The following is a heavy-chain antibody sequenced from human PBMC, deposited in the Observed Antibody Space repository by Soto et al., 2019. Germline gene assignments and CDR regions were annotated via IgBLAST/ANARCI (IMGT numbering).Heavy chain of an antibody. Sequence: QVQLVQSGAEVKEPGASVKVSCKASGYTFTTYAVHWVRQAPGQRLEWMGWINPGSGNTKYSQKFQGRVTITSDTSASTAYMELSSLRSEDTAVYYCARVGGGQWLVWGQGTLVTVSS. CDR1: GYTFTTYA. V-gene: IGHV1-3*01. J-gene: IGHJ4*02. CDR3: ARVGGGQWLV. D-gene: IGHD6-19*01. CDR2: INPGSGNT.